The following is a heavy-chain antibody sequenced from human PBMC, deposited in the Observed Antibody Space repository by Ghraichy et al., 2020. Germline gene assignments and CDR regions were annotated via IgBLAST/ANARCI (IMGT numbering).Heavy chain of an antibody. D-gene: IGHD3-22*01. CDR2: ISGSGGST. V-gene: IGHV3-23*01. CDR3: AKSPRMAYYYDSSGYCFDY. Sequence: GGSLRLSCAASGFTFSSYAMSWVRQAPGKGLEWVSAISGSGGSTYYADSVKGRFTISRDNSKNTLYLQMNSLRAEDTAVYYCAKSPRMAYYYDSSGYCFDYWGQGTLVTVS. CDR1: GFTFSSYA. J-gene: IGHJ4*02.